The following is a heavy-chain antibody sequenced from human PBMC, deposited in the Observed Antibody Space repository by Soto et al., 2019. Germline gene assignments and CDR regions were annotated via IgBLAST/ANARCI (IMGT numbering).Heavy chain of an antibody. V-gene: IGHV3-7*03. Sequence: GGSLRLSCAASRFIFRNYAMHWVRQAPGKGPEWVANIKFDGSEKQYVDSVRGRFSISRDNFRNSLFLQMNSLRAGDTAIYYCVKDGGYCSSATCYSPRNHYFDSWGQGTLVTSPQ. CDR1: RFIFRNYA. J-gene: IGHJ4*02. D-gene: IGHD2-2*01. CDR3: VKDGGYCSSATCYSPRNHYFDS. CDR2: IKFDGSEK.